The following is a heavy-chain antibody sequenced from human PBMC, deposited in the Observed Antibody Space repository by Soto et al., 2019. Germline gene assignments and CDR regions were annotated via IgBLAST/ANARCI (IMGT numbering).Heavy chain of an antibody. V-gene: IGHV3-23*01. J-gene: IGHJ4*02. D-gene: IGHD6-13*01. CDR3: AKMSTSSWYIDYFDF. Sequence: HPGGSLRLSCVASGISFTTYAMTWVRLAPGKGLEWVSGIGSSGGTIYYADSVKGRFTISRDISKNTVYLQMNSLRAEDTAVYYCAKMSTSSWYIDYFDFWGPGTLVTVSS. CDR2: IGSSGGTI. CDR1: GISFTTYA.